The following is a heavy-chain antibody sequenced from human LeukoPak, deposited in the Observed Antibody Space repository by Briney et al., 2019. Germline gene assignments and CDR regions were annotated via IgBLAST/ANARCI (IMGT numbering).Heavy chain of an antibody. CDR1: GGSISSGGYS. CDR2: IYHSGST. CDR3: ARGYSSSWFANYFDY. V-gene: IGHV4-30-2*01. D-gene: IGHD6-13*01. Sequence: PSQTLSLTCAVSGGSISSGGYSWSWIRQPPGKGLEWVGYIYHSGSTYYNPSLKSRVTISVDTSKNQFSLRLSSVTAVDTAVYYCARGYSSSWFANYFDYWGQGTLVTVSS. J-gene: IGHJ4*02.